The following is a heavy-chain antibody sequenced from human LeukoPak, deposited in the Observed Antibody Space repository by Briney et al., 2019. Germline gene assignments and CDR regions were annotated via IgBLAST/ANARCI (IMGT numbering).Heavy chain of an antibody. D-gene: IGHD1-26*01. J-gene: IGHJ5*02. CDR2: ISDGRGST. Sequence: GGSLRLSCAASGFSFSSYGMIWVRQAPGKGLEWVSSISDGRGSTYYADSVKGRFTISRDNSKNTLYLQMNSLRAEDTAVYYCAKDPPSDRWEFLLGSWGQGTLVTVSS. CDR3: AKDPPSDRWEFLLGS. V-gene: IGHV3-23*01. CDR1: GFSFSSYG.